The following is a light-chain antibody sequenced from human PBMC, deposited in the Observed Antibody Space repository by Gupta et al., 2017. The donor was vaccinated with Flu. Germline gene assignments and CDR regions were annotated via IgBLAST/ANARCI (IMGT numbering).Light chain of an antibody. CDR2: AAS. CDR1: QSISSY. CDR3: LQPKSWPPKT. J-gene: IGKJ4*01. V-gene: IGKV1-39*01. Sequence: SSLSASVGERVILTCRASQSISSYLQWYKQKPWKAPKLLIYAASSLQSGVPSRFSGSGSGTDFTLTISSREPEDFADYFCLQPKSWPPKTFGGGTKVEIK.